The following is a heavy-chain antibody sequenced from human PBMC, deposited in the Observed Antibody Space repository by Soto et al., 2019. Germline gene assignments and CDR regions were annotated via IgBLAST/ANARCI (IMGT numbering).Heavy chain of an antibody. CDR2: IYTSGST. D-gene: IGHD4-4*01. V-gene: IGHV4-4*07. J-gene: IGHJ5*02. Sequence: PSETLSLTCTVSGGSISSYYWSWIRQPAGKGLEWIGRIYTSGSTNYNPSLKSRVTMSVDTSKNQFSLKLSSVTAADTAVYYCARALNGFSKRPPTWLDPWGQGTLVTVSS. CDR1: GGSISSYY. CDR3: ARALNGFSKRPPTWLDP.